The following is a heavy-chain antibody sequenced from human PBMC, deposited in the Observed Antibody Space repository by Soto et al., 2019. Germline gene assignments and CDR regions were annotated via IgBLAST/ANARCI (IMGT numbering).Heavy chain of an antibody. CDR3: VRDSARIVVVPRVDGDNWLDP. CDR1: GYTFSDYF. D-gene: IGHD2-2*01. Sequence: GGSLRLSCAASGYTFSDYFMSWIRQAPGKGLEWVSFISGSSDNIKYADSVKGRFTISRDNAKNSLYLQMNSLRAEDTAVYYCVRDSARIVVVPRVDGDNWLDPWGQGTLVTVSS. CDR2: ISGSSDNI. J-gene: IGHJ5*02. V-gene: IGHV3-11*06.